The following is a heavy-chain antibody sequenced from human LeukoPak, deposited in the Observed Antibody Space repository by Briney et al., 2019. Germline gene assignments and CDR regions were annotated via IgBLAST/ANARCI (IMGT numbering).Heavy chain of an antibody. CDR1: GYTFTGYG. CDR3: ARDRYSSGWSPFDY. J-gene: IGHJ4*02. V-gene: IGHV1-18*01. D-gene: IGHD6-19*01. CDR2: ISAYNGNT. Sequence: ASVKVSCKASGYTFTGYGISWVRQAPGQGLEWMGWISAYNGNTNYAQKLQGRVTMTTDTSTSTAYMELRSLRSDDTAVYYCARDRYSSGWSPFDYWGQGTLVTVSS.